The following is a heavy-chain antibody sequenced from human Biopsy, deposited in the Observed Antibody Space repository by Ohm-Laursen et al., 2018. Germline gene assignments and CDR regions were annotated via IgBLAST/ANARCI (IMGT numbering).Heavy chain of an antibody. CDR1: GGSLSSYY. Sequence: GTLSLTCTASGGSLSSYYWSWIRQPPGKGLECIGNIHHSGSTNYNPSLKSRLTISVDTSKNQFPLKLSSVTAADTAVYYCARMDCSGGSCHYYSYGMDVWGQGTTVTVSS. CDR3: ARMDCSGGSCHYYSYGMDV. V-gene: IGHV4-4*09. J-gene: IGHJ6*02. CDR2: IHHSGST. D-gene: IGHD2-15*01.